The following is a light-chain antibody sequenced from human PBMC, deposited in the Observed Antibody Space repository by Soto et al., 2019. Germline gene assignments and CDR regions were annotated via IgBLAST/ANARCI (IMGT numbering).Light chain of an antibody. CDR3: QQYNSYPYT. Sequence: DIQMPQSPSTLSASVGDRVTITCRASQSISSWLAWYQQKPGKAPKLLIYDASSLEIGVPSRFSGSGSGTEFTLTISSLQPDDFATYYCQQYNSYPYTFGQGTKLEIK. CDR2: DAS. V-gene: IGKV1-5*01. J-gene: IGKJ2*01. CDR1: QSISSW.